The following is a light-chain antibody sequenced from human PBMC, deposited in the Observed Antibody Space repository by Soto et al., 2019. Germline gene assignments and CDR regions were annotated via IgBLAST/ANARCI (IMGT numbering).Light chain of an antibody. CDR2: DAS. Sequence: EIVLTQSPATLSLSPGERATLFCRASETVGTYLAWYQQKPGLAPRLLISDASNRAAGIPARFSGSGSETDFTLTISSLEPEDSAVYYCQQRNNWPKITFGQGTRLEIK. CDR1: ETVGTY. J-gene: IGKJ5*01. V-gene: IGKV3-11*01. CDR3: QQRNNWPKIT.